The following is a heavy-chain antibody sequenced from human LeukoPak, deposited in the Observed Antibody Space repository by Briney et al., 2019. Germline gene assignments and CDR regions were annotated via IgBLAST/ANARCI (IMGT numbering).Heavy chain of an antibody. CDR2: INPNSGGT. D-gene: IGHD4-17*01. CDR1: GYTFTGYY. J-gene: IGHJ4*02. Sequence: ASVKVSCKASGYTFTGYYIHWVRQAPGQGLEWMGWINPNSGGTNYAQKFHGMVTMTRDTSISTSYMELSRLRSDDTAVYYCAREGIDYGDSPFDYWGQGTLVTAYS. CDR3: AREGIDYGDSPFDY. V-gene: IGHV1-2*02.